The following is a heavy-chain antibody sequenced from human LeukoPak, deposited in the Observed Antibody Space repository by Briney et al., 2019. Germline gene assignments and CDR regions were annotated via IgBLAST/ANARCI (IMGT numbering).Heavy chain of an antibody. V-gene: IGHV4-61*02. CDR1: GGSISSGSYY. Sequence: SQTLSLTCTVSGGSISSGSYYWSWIRQPAGKGLEWIGRIYTSGSTNYNPSLKSRVTISVDTSKKQFSLKLSSVTAADTAVYYCAREEPHDAFDIWGPGTIVTVSS. J-gene: IGHJ3*02. D-gene: IGHD1-26*01. CDR3: AREEPHDAFDI. CDR2: IYTSGST.